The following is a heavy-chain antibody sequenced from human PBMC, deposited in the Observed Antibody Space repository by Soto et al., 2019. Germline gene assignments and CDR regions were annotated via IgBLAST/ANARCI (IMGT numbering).Heavy chain of an antibody. Sequence: PGGSLRLSCAASGFTFSNFWMHWVRQAPGKGLVWVSRIYSDGSGTTYADSVKGRFTISRDNAKSTLYLQMNSLRAEDTAVYYCATLNSFGSDYWGRGTQVTVSS. D-gene: IGHD5-18*01. CDR2: IYSDGSGT. CDR1: GFTFSNFW. J-gene: IGHJ4*02. V-gene: IGHV3-74*01. CDR3: ATLNSFGSDY.